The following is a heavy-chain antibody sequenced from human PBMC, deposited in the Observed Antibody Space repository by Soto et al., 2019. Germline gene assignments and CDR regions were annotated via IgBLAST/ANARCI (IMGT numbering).Heavy chain of an antibody. V-gene: IGHV1-2*02. CDR3: AREVWVNYYDSSGYYYEGAFDI. CDR1: GYTFTGYY. CDR2: INPNSGGT. Sequence: GPSVKVSCKASGYTFTGYYMHWVRQAPGQGLEWMGWINPNSGGTNYAQKFQGRVTMTRDTSISTAYMELSRLRSDDTAVYYCAREVWVNYYDSSGYYYEGAFDIWGQGTMVTVSS. D-gene: IGHD3-22*01. J-gene: IGHJ3*02.